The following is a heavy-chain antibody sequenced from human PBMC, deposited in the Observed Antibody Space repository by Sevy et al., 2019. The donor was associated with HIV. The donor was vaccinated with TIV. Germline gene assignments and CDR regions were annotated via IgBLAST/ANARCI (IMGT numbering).Heavy chain of an antibody. V-gene: IGHV1-2*02. Sequence: ASVKVSCKASGYTFPGYYMHWVRQAPGQGLEWMGWMKPNSGGTNCAQKFQGRVTMPRDTSISTAYMELSRLRSDDTAVYYCARSYGDYGYYYYGMDVWGQGTTVTVSS. CDR1: GYTFPGYY. J-gene: IGHJ6*02. D-gene: IGHD4-17*01. CDR3: ARSYGDYGYYYYGMDV. CDR2: MKPNSGGT.